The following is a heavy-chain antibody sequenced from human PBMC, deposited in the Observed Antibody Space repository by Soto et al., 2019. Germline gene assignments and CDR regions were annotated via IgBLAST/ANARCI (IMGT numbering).Heavy chain of an antibody. D-gene: IGHD6-13*01. CDR1: GGAFNNYA. J-gene: IGHJ6*02. V-gene: IGHV1-69*18. Sequence: QVQLVQSGAEVKRPGSSVKVSCKASGGAFNNYAIYWVRQAPGQGLEWLGTIVPVFPSVYYAPRFQGRLTITAYGSTDTVYMMLTSLKSEDTAVYYCAREMPSTAAAYFYYGLNVWRQRTSVTVSS. CDR3: AREMPSTAAAYFYYGLNV. CDR2: IVPVFPSV.